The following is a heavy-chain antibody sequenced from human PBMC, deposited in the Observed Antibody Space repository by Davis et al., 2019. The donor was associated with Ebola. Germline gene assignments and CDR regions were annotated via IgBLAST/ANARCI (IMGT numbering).Heavy chain of an antibody. V-gene: IGHV4-34*01. CDR1: GGSLSNYY. Sequence: SETLSLTCAVYGGSLSNYYWSWSRQPPGKGLEWIGEINHSGSTSCNPSLKSRVTTSVDTSKNQFSVKLSSVTAADTAVYYCAGARDIVVVNNRITAAGPLDYWGQGTLVTVSS. CDR3: AGARDIVVVNNRITAAGPLDY. D-gene: IGHD2-2*01. CDR2: INHSGST. J-gene: IGHJ4*02.